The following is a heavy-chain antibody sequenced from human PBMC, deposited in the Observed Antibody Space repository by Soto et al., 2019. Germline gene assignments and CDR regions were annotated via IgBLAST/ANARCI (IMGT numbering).Heavy chain of an antibody. CDR1: GFTVSSYA. CDR2: ISSNGGST. V-gene: IGHV3-64*01. CDR3: ARGPHSYYFDY. Sequence: GGSLRLSCAASGFTVSSYAMHWVRQAPGKGLEYVSAISSNGGSTYYANSVKGRFTISRDNSKNTLYLQMGSLRAEDMAVYYCARGPHSYYFDYWGQGT. J-gene: IGHJ4*02.